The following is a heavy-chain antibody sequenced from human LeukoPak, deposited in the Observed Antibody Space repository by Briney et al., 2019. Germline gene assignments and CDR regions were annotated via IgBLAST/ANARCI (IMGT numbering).Heavy chain of an antibody. CDR1: GYTFTGYY. Sequence: GASVKVSCKASGYTFTGYYMHWVRQAPGQGLEWMGWINPNSGGTNYAQKVQGWVTMTRDTSISTAYMELSRLRSDDTAVYYCARVSDGYDPYFDYWGQGTLVTVSS. D-gene: IGHD5-24*01. CDR3: ARVSDGYDPYFDY. J-gene: IGHJ4*02. CDR2: INPNSGGT. V-gene: IGHV1-2*04.